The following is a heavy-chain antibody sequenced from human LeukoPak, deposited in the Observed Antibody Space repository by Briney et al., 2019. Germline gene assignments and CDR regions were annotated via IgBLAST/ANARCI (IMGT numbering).Heavy chain of an antibody. CDR2: IYYSGIT. CDR1: GGSVSSGSFY. D-gene: IGHD1-1*01. J-gene: IGHJ2*01. V-gene: IGHV4-61*01. Sequence: SETLSLTCTVSGGSVSSGSFYWNWNRQSPGKGLEWIGYIYYSGITNYSPSLKSRVTISLDTSKNQFSLRLNSVTAADTAVYYCASSTGYWYFDLWGRGTLVTVPS. CDR3: ASSTGYWYFDL.